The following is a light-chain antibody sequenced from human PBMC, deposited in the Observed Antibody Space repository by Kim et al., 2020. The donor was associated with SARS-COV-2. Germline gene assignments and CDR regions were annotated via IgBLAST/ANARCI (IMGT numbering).Light chain of an antibody. V-gene: IGKV1-12*01. Sequence: SSVGDRFTITCRASQGISSLLACYQQKPGKAPKLLIYAASSLQSGVPSRFSGSGSWTDFTLTISSLQPVDFATYYCQHANSFPLTFGGVTKVDIK. CDR2: AAS. CDR1: QGISSL. CDR3: QHANSFPLT. J-gene: IGKJ4*01.